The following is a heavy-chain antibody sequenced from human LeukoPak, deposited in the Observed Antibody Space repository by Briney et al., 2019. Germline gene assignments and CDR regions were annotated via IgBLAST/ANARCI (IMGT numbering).Heavy chain of an antibody. D-gene: IGHD2-15*01. Sequence: GGSLRLSCAASEFTFSSYAMSWVRQAPGKGLEWVSAISGSGGSTYYGDSVKGRFTISRDNSKNTLDLPMNSLRAEDTAIYYCAKEPSCSGGSCYYFDYWGQGTLVTVSS. CDR3: AKEPSCSGGSCYYFDY. J-gene: IGHJ4*02. CDR2: ISGSGGST. V-gene: IGHV3-23*01. CDR1: EFTFSSYA.